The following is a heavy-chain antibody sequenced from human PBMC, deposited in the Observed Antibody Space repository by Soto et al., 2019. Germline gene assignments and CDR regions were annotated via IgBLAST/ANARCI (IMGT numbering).Heavy chain of an antibody. CDR3: ARDPRYSSGWRGFDY. V-gene: IGHV4-4*02. Sequence: PSETLSLTCAVSGGSISSSNWWSWVRQPPGKGLEWIGEIYHSGSTNYNPSLKSRVTISVDKSKNQFSLKLSSVTAADTAVYYCARDPRYSSGWRGFDYWGQGTLVTVSS. CDR2: IYHSGST. CDR1: GGSISSSNW. J-gene: IGHJ4*02. D-gene: IGHD6-19*01.